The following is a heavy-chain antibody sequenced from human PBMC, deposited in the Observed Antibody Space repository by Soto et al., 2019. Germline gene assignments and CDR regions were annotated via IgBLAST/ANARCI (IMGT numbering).Heavy chain of an antibody. J-gene: IGHJ4*02. CDR3: ARLLDTAMVNSPDY. V-gene: IGHV5-51*01. D-gene: IGHD5-18*01. Sequence: GESLKISCKGSGYSFTSYWIGCVRQMPGKGLEWMGIIYPGDSDTRYSPSFQGQVTISADKSITTAYLQWSSLKASDTAMYYCARLLDTAMVNSPDYWGQGTLVTVSS. CDR2: IYPGDSDT. CDR1: GYSFTSYW.